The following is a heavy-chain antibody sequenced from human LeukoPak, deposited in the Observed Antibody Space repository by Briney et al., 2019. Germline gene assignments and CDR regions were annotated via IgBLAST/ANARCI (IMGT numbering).Heavy chain of an antibody. J-gene: IGHJ3*02. CDR2: IYYSGST. CDR3: ARGSLTYYDSSGYYYRAFDI. D-gene: IGHD3-22*01. Sequence: SETLSLTCTVSGGSISNYYWSWIRQPPGKGLEWIGYIYYSGSTNYNPSLESRVTISVDTSKNQFSLKLSSVTAADTAVYYCARGSLTYYDSSGYYYRAFDIWGQGTMVTVSS. V-gene: IGHV4-59*12. CDR1: GGSISNYY.